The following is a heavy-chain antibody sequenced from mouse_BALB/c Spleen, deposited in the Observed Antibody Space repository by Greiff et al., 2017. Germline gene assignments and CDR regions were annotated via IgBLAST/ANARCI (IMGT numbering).Heavy chain of an antibody. Sequence: EVHLVESGGGLVKPGGSLKLSCAASGFTFSSYTMSWVRQTPEKRLEWVATISSGGSYTYYPDSVKGRFTISRDNAKNTLYLQMSSLKSEDTAMYYCTRNLRFDYWGQGTTLTVSS. CDR3: TRNLRFDY. J-gene: IGHJ2*01. CDR2: ISSGGSYT. D-gene: IGHD1-1*01. V-gene: IGHV5-6-4*01. CDR1: GFTFSSYT.